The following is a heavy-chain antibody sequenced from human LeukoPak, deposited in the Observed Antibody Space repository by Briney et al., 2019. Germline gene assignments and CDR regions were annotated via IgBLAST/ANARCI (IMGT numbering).Heavy chain of an antibody. CDR2: INHSGST. D-gene: IGHD3-22*01. V-gene: IGHV4-34*01. J-gene: IGHJ4*02. CDR3: ARFYYDRTL. Sequence: PGGSLRLSCAASGFTFSSYGMHWVRQAPGKGLEWIGEINHSGSTNYNPSLKSRVTISVDTSKNQFSLKLSSVTAADTAVYYCARFYYDRTLWGQGTLVTVSS. CDR1: GFTFSSYG.